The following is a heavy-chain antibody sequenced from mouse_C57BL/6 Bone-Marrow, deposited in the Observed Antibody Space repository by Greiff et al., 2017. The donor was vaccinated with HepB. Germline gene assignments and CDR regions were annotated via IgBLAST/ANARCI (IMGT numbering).Heavy chain of an antibody. J-gene: IGHJ2*01. Sequence: VQLQQPGAELVMPGASVKLSCKASGYTFTSYWMHWVKQRPGQGLEWIGEIDPSDSYTNYNQKFKGKSTLTVDKSSSTAYMQLSSLTSEDSAVYYCAREVPKLRRGNYWGQGTTLTVSS. CDR2: IDPSDSYT. CDR3: AREVPKLRRGNY. D-gene: IGHD4-1*01. V-gene: IGHV1-69*01. CDR1: GYTFTSYW.